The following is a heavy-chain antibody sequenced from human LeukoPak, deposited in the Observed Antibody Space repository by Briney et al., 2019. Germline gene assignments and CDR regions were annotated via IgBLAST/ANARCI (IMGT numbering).Heavy chain of an antibody. CDR2: ISYDGSNK. CDR1: GFTFSSYG. D-gene: IGHD6-13*01. Sequence: PGRSLRLSCAASGFTFSSYGMHWVRQAPGKGLEWVAVISYDGSNKYYADSVKGRSTISRDNSKNTLYLQMNSLRAEDTAVYYCAIIAAAGGDFDYWGQGTPVTVSS. CDR3: AIIAAAGGDFDY. J-gene: IGHJ4*02. V-gene: IGHV3-30*03.